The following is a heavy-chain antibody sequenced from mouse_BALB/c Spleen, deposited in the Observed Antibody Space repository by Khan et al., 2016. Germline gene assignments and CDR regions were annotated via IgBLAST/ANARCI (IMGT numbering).Heavy chain of an antibody. CDR2: IRLKSNNYAT. CDR3: LCCHFALDS. CDR1: GFTFSSYW. J-gene: IGHJ4*01. Sequence: EVKLEESGGGLVQPGGSMKLSCVASGFTFSSYWMNWVRQSPEKGLEWGAEIRLKSNNYATHYAESVKGRFTISRDDSKGSVDLQMNNLRVEDTGIYYCLCCHFALDSWGQGTSVTVSS. V-gene: IGHV6-6*02.